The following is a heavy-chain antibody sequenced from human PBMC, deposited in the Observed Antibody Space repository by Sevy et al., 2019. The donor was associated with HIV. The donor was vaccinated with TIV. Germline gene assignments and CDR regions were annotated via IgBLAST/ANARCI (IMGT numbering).Heavy chain of an antibody. Sequence: ASVKVSCKASGYTFTSYAISWVRQAPGQGLEWMGRISAYNGNTNYAQKLQGRVTMTTDTSTSTAYMELRSLRSDDTAVYYCARPVRDYVDTAMVPYFDYWGQGTLVTVSS. CDR3: ARPVRDYVDTAMVPYFDY. CDR2: ISAYNGNT. CDR1: GYTFTSYA. V-gene: IGHV1-18*01. D-gene: IGHD5-18*01. J-gene: IGHJ4*02.